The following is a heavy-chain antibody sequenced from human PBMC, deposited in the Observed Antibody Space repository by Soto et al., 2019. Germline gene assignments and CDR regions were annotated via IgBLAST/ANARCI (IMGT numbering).Heavy chain of an antibody. J-gene: IGHJ4*02. V-gene: IGHV3-48*01. CDR1: GFTFSCYN. D-gene: IGHD6-13*01. CDR2: ITSSSSTI. CDR3: ARDGDGSSWPFDY. Sequence: PGGSLRLSCAASGFTFSCYNMNWVRQAPARRLEWVSYITSSSSTIYYADSVKRRFTISRDNASNSLYLQMNSLSAEDTAVYYCARDGDGSSWPFDYWGQGTMVTVSS.